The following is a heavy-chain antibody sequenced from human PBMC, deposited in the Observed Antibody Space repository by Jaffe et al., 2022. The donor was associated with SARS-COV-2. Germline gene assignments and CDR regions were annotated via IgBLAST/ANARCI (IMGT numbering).Heavy chain of an antibody. CDR1: GFTFSSYA. D-gene: IGHD6-13*01. Sequence: QVQLVESGGGVVQPGRSLRLSCAASGFTFSSYAMHWVRQAPGKGLEWVAVISYDGSNKYYADSVKGRFTISRDNSKNTLYLQMNSLRAEDTAVYYCARVGAAGFQFDYWGQGTLVTVSS. CDR2: ISYDGSNK. CDR3: ARVGAAGFQFDY. J-gene: IGHJ4*02. V-gene: IGHV3-30*04.